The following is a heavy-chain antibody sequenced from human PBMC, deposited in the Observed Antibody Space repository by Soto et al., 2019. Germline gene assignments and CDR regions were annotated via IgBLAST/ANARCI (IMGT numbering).Heavy chain of an antibody. Sequence: QVQLVQSGAEVKKPGASVKVSCKASGYTFTGYYMHWVRQAPGQGLEWMRWINPNSGGTNYAQKFQGWVTMTRDTSISTAYMELSRLRSDDTAVYYCARESRITIFGVVTTDQVFYAFDIWGQGTMVTVSS. J-gene: IGHJ3*02. CDR2: INPNSGGT. CDR3: ARESRITIFGVVTTDQVFYAFDI. D-gene: IGHD3-3*01. V-gene: IGHV1-2*04. CDR1: GYTFTGYY.